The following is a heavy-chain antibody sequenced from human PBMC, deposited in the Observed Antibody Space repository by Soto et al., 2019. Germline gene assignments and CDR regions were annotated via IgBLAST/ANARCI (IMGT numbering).Heavy chain of an antibody. Sequence: EVHLLESGGGLVQPGGSLRLSCAVSGLTFSSYVMSWVRQAPGKGLEWVSAITGSGDSTYYADSVKGRFSISRDNSKNTXYLQMYSLRADDTAIYYCAKVVVTSEEYRGYYFDYWGQGTLVTVSS. J-gene: IGHJ4*02. D-gene: IGHD6-6*01. CDR1: GLTFSSYV. CDR2: ITGSGDST. V-gene: IGHV3-23*01. CDR3: AKVVVTSEEYRGYYFDY.